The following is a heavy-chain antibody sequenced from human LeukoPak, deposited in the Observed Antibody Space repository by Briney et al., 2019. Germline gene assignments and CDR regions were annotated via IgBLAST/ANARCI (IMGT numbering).Heavy chain of an antibody. CDR1: GASISSGDYY. CDR2: IYYSGST. J-gene: IGHJ4*02. Sequence: SETLSLTCTVSGASISSGDYYWGWIRQPPGKGLEWIGYIYYSGSTYYNPSLKSRVTISVDTSKNQFSLKLSSMTVADTTVYFCATTSTNYALVDYWGRGTSVTVSS. D-gene: IGHD3-16*01. CDR3: ATTSTNYALVDY. V-gene: IGHV4-30-4*08.